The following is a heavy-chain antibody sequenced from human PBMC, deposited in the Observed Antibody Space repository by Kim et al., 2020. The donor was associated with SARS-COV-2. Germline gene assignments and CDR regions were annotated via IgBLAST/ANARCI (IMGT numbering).Heavy chain of an antibody. CDR1: GGSISSYY. J-gene: IGHJ3*02. V-gene: IGHV4-59*08. Sequence: SETLSLTCTVSGGSISSYYWSWIRQPPGKGLEWIGYIYYSGSTNYNPSLKSRVTISVDTSKNQFSLKLSSVTAADTAVYYCARHPSRDAFDIWGQGTMVTVSS. CDR2: IYYSGST. CDR3: ARHPSRDAFDI.